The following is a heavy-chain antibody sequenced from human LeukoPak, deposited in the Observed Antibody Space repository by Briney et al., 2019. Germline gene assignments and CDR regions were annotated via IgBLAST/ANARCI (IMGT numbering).Heavy chain of an antibody. CDR2: FDPEDGET. J-gene: IGHJ5*02. CDR1: GYTLTELS. D-gene: IGHD6-19*01. Sequence: ASVKVSCKVSGYTLTELSMHWVRQAPGKGLEWMGGFDPEDGETIYAQKFRGRVTMTEDTSTDTAYMELSSLRSEDTAVYYCATVLQWLSTGWFDPWGQGTLVTVSS. CDR3: ATVLQWLSTGWFDP. V-gene: IGHV1-24*01.